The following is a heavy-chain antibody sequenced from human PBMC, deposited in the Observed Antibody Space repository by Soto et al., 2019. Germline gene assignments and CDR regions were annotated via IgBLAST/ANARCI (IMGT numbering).Heavy chain of an antibody. CDR3: ARLPYDSSGYRLDP. D-gene: IGHD3-22*01. V-gene: IGHV4-31*03. Sequence: SSETLSLTCTVSGGSISSGGYYWSWIRQHPGKGLEWIGYIYYSGSTYYNPSLKSRVTISVDTSKNQFSLKLSSVTAADTAVYYCARLPYDSSGYRLDPWGQGTLVTVS. CDR1: GGSISSGGYY. J-gene: IGHJ5*02. CDR2: IYYSGST.